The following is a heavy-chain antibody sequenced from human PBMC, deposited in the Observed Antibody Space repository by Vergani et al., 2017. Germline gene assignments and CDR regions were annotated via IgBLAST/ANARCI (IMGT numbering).Heavy chain of an antibody. CDR3: ASARYYDFWCGYVS. Sequence: EVQLVESGGGLVQPGGSLRLSCAASGFTFSSYAMSWVRQAPGKGLEWVSAISGSGGSTYYADSVKGRFTISRDNSKNTLYLQMNSLRADDTAVYYCASARYYDFWCGYVSWGQGTLVTVSS. V-gene: IGHV3-23*04. CDR2: ISGSGGST. J-gene: IGHJ4*02. D-gene: IGHD3-3*01. CDR1: GFTFSSYA.